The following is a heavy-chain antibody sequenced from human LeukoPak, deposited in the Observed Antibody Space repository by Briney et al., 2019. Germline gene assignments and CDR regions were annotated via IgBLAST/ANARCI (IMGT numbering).Heavy chain of an antibody. D-gene: IGHD2-8*01. CDR1: GFTFSSYS. J-gene: IGHJ4*02. CDR2: ISSSSSYI. Sequence: GGSLRLSCAASGFTFSSYSMNWVRQAPGERLEWVSSISSSSSYIYYADSVKGRFTISRDDAKNSLFLQMNSLRAEDTAVYYCAREFKYACWGQGTLVTVSS. CDR3: AREFKYAC. V-gene: IGHV3-21*01.